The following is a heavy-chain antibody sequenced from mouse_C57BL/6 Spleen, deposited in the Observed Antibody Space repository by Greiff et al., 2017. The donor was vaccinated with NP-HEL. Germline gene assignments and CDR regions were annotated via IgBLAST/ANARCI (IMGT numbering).Heavy chain of an antibody. Sequence: EVQGVESGGGLVKPGGSLKLSCAASGFTFSSYAMSWVRQTPEKRLEWVATISDGGSYTYYPDNVKGRFTISRDNAKNNLYLQMSHLKSEDTAMYYCARDGDSKRGYAMDYWGQGTSVTVSS. D-gene: IGHD2-5*01. CDR3: ARDGDSKRGYAMDY. J-gene: IGHJ4*01. CDR1: GFTFSSYA. V-gene: IGHV5-4*01. CDR2: ISDGGSYT.